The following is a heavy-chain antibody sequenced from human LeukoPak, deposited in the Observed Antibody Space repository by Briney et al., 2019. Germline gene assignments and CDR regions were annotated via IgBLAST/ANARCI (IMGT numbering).Heavy chain of an antibody. J-gene: IGHJ4*02. D-gene: IGHD6-13*01. CDR2: MNPNSGNT. Sequence: VASVKVSCKASGYTFTSYDINWVRQATGQGLEWMGWMNPNSGNTGYAQKFQGRVTITRNTSISTAYMELSSLRSEDTAVYYCARGHSSWFGRFSIIDYWGQGTLVTVSS. V-gene: IGHV1-8*03. CDR3: ARGHSSWFGRFSIIDY. CDR1: GYTFTSYD.